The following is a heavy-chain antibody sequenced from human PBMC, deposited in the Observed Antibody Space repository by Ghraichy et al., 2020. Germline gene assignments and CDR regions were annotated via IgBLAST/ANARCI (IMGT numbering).Heavy chain of an antibody. D-gene: IGHD3-22*01. CDR2: IWYDGSNK. CDR1: GFTFSSYD. J-gene: IGHJ3*02. Sequence: GGSLRLSCAASGFTFSSYDMHWVRQAPGKGLEWVAVIWYDGSNKYYADSVKGRFTISRDNSKTTLYLQMNSRRAEATAVYYCARDRDNDSSGPNSPTDDAVDIWGQGKMVTVSS. V-gene: IGHV3-33*01. CDR3: ARDRDNDSSGPNSPTDDAVDI.